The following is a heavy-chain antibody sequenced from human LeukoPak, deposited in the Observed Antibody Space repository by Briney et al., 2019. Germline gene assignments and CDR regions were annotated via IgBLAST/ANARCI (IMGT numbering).Heavy chain of an antibody. J-gene: IGHJ6*03. Sequence: SQTLSLTCAVYGGSFSGYYWTWIRQPPGKGLEWIGEINQSGSTNYNPSLKSRVTISVDTSKNQFSLKLGSVTAADTAVYYCARGHGLLWFGELLANYYYMDVWGKGTTVTVSS. D-gene: IGHD3-10*01. CDR2: INQSGST. V-gene: IGHV4-34*01. CDR3: ARGHGLLWFGELLANYYYMDV. CDR1: GGSFSGYY.